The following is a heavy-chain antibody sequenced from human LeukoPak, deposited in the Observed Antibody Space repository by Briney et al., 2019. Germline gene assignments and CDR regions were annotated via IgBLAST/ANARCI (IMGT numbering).Heavy chain of an antibody. Sequence: GGSLRLSCAASGFTVSSNYMSWVRQAPGKGLEWVSMLFSDGTTSYADSVKGRFTISRDSSKNTMYLQMNSLRAEDTAVYYCARDGTYYYDSSGYYFDYWGQGTLVTVSS. V-gene: IGHV3-53*01. J-gene: IGHJ4*02. CDR1: GFTVSSNY. CDR2: LFSDGTT. CDR3: ARDGTYYYDSSGYYFDY. D-gene: IGHD3-22*01.